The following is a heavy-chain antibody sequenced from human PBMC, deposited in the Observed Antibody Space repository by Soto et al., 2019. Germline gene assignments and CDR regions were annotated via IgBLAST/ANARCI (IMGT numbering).Heavy chain of an antibody. CDR1: GFTFSSYW. J-gene: IGHJ4*02. V-gene: IGHV3-74*01. D-gene: IGHD3-10*01. CDR2: INSDGSST. Sequence: GGSLRLSCAASGFTFSSYWMHWVRQAPGKGLAWVSRINSDGSSTSYADSVKGRFTISRDNAKNTLYLQMNSLRAEDTAVYYCASGNYYGSGTFFDYWGQGTLVTVSS. CDR3: ASGNYYGSGTFFDY.